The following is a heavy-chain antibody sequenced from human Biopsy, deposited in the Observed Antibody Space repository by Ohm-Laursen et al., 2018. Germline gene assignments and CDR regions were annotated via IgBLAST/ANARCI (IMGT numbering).Heavy chain of an antibody. CDR1: GGSFTGHY. CDR3: ARGSNDFGGLYFHR. V-gene: IGHV4-59*11. D-gene: IGHD4-23*01. Sequence: SQTLSLTCSVSGGSFTGHYWTWIRQPPGKGLEWIGRISHTGYTSYKSSLKSRVTISLDTSRNHFSLRLSSLTAADTAVYYCARGSNDFGGLYFHRWGQGTQVTVSS. J-gene: IGHJ4*02. CDR2: ISHTGYT.